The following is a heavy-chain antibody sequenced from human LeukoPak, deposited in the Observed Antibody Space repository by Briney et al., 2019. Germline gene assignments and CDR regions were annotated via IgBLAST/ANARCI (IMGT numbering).Heavy chain of an antibody. CDR2: IGRSSSPI. CDR3: ARGPSSQFRTDY. Sequence: GGSLRLSCKASGFIFSNYAMSWVRQAPGKGLEWVSYIGRSSSPIYYADSVKGRFTISRDNAKNSLYLQMNGLRAEDTAVYYCARGPSSQFRTDYWGQGTLVTVSS. V-gene: IGHV3-48*01. J-gene: IGHJ4*02. D-gene: IGHD2-2*01. CDR1: GFIFSNYA.